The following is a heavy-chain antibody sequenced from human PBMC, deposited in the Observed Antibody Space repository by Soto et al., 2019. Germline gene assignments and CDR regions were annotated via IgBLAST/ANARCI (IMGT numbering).Heavy chain of an antibody. CDR3: ARGVRAYYYDSSGPGLRY. V-gene: IGHV1-8*01. CDR1: GYTFPSYD. Sequence: ASVKVSCKASGYTFPSYDINWVRQATGQGLEWMGWMNPNSGNTGYAQKFQGRVTMTRNTSISTAYMELSSLRSEDTAVYYCARGVRAYYYDSSGPGLRYWGQGTLVTVSS. CDR2: MNPNSGNT. D-gene: IGHD3-22*01. J-gene: IGHJ4*02.